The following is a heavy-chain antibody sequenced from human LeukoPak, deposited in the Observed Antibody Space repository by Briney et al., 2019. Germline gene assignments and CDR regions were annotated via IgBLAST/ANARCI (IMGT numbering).Heavy chain of an antibody. Sequence: PSETLSLTCTVSGGSISSYYWTWIRQPPGKGLGLEWIGYIYYSGGTNYNPSLKSRVTISIDTSKNQVSLKVTSVTTADTAVYYCARSGSYSGTFDYWGQGTLVTVSS. CDR1: GGSISSYY. J-gene: IGHJ4*02. D-gene: IGHD1-26*01. CDR2: IYYSGGT. CDR3: ARSGSYSGTFDY. V-gene: IGHV4-59*01.